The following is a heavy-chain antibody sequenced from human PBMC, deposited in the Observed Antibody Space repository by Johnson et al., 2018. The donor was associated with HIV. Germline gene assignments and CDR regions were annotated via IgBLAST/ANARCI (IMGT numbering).Heavy chain of an antibody. CDR2: ISYDGSIK. CDR1: GFTFSSYA. J-gene: IGHJ3*02. Sequence: QMLLVESGGGVVQPGRSLRLSCAASGFTFSSYAMHWVRQAPGKGLEWVAVISYDGSIKYYGDSVTGRFTISRDNSKNTLYLQMNSLRVEDTAVYYCAREGGAAAPDAFDIWGQGTMVTVSS. CDR3: AREGGAAAPDAFDI. D-gene: IGHD2-2*01. V-gene: IGHV3-30*04.